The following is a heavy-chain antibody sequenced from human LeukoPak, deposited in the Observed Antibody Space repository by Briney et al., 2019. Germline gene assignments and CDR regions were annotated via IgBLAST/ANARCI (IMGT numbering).Heavy chain of an antibody. D-gene: IGHD1-1*01. V-gene: IGHV3-30*02. J-gene: IGHJ6*03. CDR3: AKPGTGSNYYMDV. CDR2: IRYDGSNT. Sequence: DQEKKMEWLAYIRYDGSNTKYADSVKGRFTISRDNSKNTLDLQMNSLRAEDTAVYYCAKPGTGSNYYMDVWGKGTTVTVSS.